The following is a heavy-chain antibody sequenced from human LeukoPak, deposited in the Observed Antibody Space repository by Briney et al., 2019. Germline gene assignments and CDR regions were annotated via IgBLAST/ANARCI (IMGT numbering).Heavy chain of an antibody. CDR1: GFTFRNFG. D-gene: IGHD6-13*01. J-gene: IGHJ3*02. V-gene: IGHV3-13*01. Sequence: PGGSLRLSCATSGFTFRNFGLHWVRQATGEGLEWVSAIGTAGDTYYPDSVKGRFTISRDNAKNSFYLQMNNLRVGVTAVYYCSRGGAPAGYAYDIWGHGTVVTVSS. CDR3: SRGGAPAGYAYDI. CDR2: IGTAGDT.